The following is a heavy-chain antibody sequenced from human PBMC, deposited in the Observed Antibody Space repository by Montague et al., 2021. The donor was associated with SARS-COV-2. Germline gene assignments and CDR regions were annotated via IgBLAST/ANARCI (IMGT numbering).Heavy chain of an antibody. CDR1: GGSMNDCY. CDR3: AGGADIGGATD. V-gene: IGHV4-59*01. D-gene: IGHD1-26*01. CDR2: ISYTWTT. Sequence: SETLSLTCTVSGGSMNDCYYSWTRHSQPPGLEWMGSISYTWTTNSNPSLTRRVTISIATSNTHFSFNLKSVTAADSAVYYCAGGADIGGATDWGQGTLVAVSS. J-gene: IGHJ1*01.